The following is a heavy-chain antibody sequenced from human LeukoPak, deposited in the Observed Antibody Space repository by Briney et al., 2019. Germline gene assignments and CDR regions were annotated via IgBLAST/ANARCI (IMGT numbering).Heavy chain of an antibody. CDR2: ISYDGSNK. J-gene: IGHJ6*02. Sequence: ISYDGSNKYYADSVKGRFTISRDNSKNTLYLQMNSLRVEDTAVYYCARESAVTMADYGMDVWGQGTTVTVSS. D-gene: IGHD4-17*01. CDR3: ARESAVTMADYGMDV. V-gene: IGHV3-30*03.